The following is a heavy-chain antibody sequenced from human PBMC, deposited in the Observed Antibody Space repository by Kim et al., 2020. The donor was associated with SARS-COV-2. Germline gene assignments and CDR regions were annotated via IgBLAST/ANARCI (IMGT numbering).Heavy chain of an antibody. Sequence: GGSLRLSCAASGFTFSSYSMNWVRQAPGKGLEWVSYISSSSSTIYYADSVKGRFTISRDNAKNSLYLQMNSLRDEDTAVYYCATCTSCWASDYYYGMDVWGQGTTVTVSS. V-gene: IGHV3-48*02. CDR2: ISSSSSTI. CDR1: GFTFSSYS. J-gene: IGHJ6*02. CDR3: ATCTSCWASDYYYGMDV. D-gene: IGHD2-2*01.